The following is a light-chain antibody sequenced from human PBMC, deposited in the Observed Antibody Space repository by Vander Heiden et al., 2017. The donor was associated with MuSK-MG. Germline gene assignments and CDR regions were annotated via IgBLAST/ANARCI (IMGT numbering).Light chain of an antibody. Sequence: EIVLTQSPATLSLSPGEGATLSCGASQSVSSSYLAWYQQKPGLAPRLLIHDSSTRATGIPDRFRGSKSGTNFTLTIDSLEPEDFAVYYCQQYGNSPLTFGGGTKVEFK. V-gene: IGKV3D-20*01. CDR1: QSVSSSY. CDR3: QQYGNSPLT. J-gene: IGKJ4*01. CDR2: DSS.